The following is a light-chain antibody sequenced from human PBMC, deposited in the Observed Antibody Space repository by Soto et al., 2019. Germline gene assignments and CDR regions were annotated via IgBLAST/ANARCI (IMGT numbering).Light chain of an antibody. V-gene: IGLV1-40*01. J-gene: IGLJ3*02. CDR3: QAYDYSLTASV. CDR2: GNR. Sequence: QPVLTQPPSVSGAPGQRVTISCTGTSSNLGAGYDVHWYQQLPGAAPKLVIFGNRNRPSGVPERFSGSKSGTSASLAITGLQTEDEADYYCQAYDYSLTASVFGGGTKLTVL. CDR1: SSNLGAGYD.